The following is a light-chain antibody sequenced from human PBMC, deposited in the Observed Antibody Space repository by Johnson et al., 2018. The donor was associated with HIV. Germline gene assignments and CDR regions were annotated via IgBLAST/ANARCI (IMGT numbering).Light chain of an antibody. V-gene: IGLV1-51*01. CDR3: GTWDSSLGCV. Sequence: QSVLTQPPSVSAAPGQKVAISCSGSSSNIGNNYVSWYQQLPGTAPKLLIYGDYKRPSGIPDRFSGSKSGTSATLGITGLQTGDEADYYCGTWDSSLGCVFGTVTQVTVL. CDR1: SSNIGNNY. CDR2: GDY. J-gene: IGLJ1*01.